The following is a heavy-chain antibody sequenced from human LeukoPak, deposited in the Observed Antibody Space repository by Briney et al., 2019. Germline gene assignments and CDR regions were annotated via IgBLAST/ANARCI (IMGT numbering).Heavy chain of an antibody. V-gene: IGHV1-18*01. Sequence: ASVKVSCKASGYTFTSYGISWVRQAPGQGLEWMGWISAYNGNTNYAQKLQGRVTMTTDTSTSTAYMELRSLRSDDTAVYYCARDSGGYSCGEFDYWGQGTLVTVSS. CDR2: ISAYNGNT. CDR1: GYTFTSYG. CDR3: ARDSGGYSCGEFDY. D-gene: IGHD5-18*01. J-gene: IGHJ4*02.